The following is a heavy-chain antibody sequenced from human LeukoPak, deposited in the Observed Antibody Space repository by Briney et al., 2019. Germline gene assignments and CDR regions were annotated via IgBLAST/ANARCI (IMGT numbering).Heavy chain of an antibody. CDR3: ARHITIFGVVIHAFDI. D-gene: IGHD3-3*01. CDR2: INHSGST. V-gene: IGHV4-34*01. J-gene: IGHJ3*02. Sequence: SETLSLTCAVYGGSFSGYYWSWIRQPPGKGLEWIGEINHSGSTNYNPSLKSRVTISVDTSKNQFSLKLSSVTAADTAVYYCARHITIFGVVIHAFDIWGQGTMVTVSS. CDR1: GGSFSGYY.